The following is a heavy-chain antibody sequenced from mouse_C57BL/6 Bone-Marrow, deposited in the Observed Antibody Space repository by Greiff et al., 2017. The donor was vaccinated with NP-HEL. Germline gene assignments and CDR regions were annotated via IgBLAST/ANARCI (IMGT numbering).Heavy chain of an antibody. J-gene: IGHJ3*01. CDR3: ATTVVAPEFAY. D-gene: IGHD1-1*01. V-gene: IGHV5-9*01. CDR1: GFSFTSYT. Sequence: EVMLVESGGGLVKPGGSLKLSCAASGFSFTSYTMSWVRQPPEKRLVWVATISGGGGNTYYPARVTGRFPISRDNAKNTLYLQLNSLRSEDTALYYCATTVVAPEFAYWGQGTLVTVSA. CDR2: ISGGGGNT.